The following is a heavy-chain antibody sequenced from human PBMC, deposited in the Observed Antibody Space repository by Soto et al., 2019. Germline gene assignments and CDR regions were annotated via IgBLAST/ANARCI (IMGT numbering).Heavy chain of an antibody. J-gene: IGHJ4*02. CDR1: GGSISGYY. D-gene: IGHD3-3*01. CDR2: IYSIGST. V-gene: IGHV4-59*12. Sequence: PSETLSLTCTVSGGSISGYYWSWLRQPPGKGLEWIGYIYSIGSTNYNPSLKNRVTLSLDESKNEFSLNMDSVTAADTAIYYCVRSVILSGGSYKGLIRLHYFDTWGPGTLVTVSS. CDR3: VRSVILSGGSYKGLIRLHYFDT.